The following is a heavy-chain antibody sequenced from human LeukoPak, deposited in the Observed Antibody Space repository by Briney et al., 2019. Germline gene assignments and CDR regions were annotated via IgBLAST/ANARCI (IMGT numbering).Heavy chain of an antibody. J-gene: IGHJ3*02. CDR3: ARGCCGADAFDI. D-gene: IGHD2-21*01. Sequence: SETLSLTCTVSGGSISSYYWSWIRQPPGKGLEWIGYIYYSGSTNYNPSLKSRVTISVDTSKNQFSLKLSSVTAADTAVYYCARGCCGADAFDIWGQGTMVTVSP. CDR1: GGSISSYY. V-gene: IGHV4-59*01. CDR2: IYYSGST.